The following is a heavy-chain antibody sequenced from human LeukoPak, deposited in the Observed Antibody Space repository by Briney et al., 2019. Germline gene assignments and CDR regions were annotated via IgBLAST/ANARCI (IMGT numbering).Heavy chain of an antibody. J-gene: IGHJ4*02. Sequence: GGSLRLSCAASGFSFSTYTMNWVRQAPGKGLDWVSYISSSSSTIYYADSVKGRFTISRDNANNSLYLQMNSLRDEDTAVYYCARDRSSGYSYGHSFDYWGQGTLVTVSS. CDR2: ISSSSSTI. CDR1: GFSFSTYT. D-gene: IGHD5-18*01. V-gene: IGHV3-48*02. CDR3: ARDRSSGYSYGHSFDY.